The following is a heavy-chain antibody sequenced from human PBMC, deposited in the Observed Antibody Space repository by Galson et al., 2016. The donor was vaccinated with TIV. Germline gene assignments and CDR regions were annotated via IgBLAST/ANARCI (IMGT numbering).Heavy chain of an antibody. CDR2: ISDGGNT. J-gene: IGHJ6*02. CDR3: ARDWVVDATYYYYYYGMDV. D-gene: IGHD2-15*01. Sequence: SLRLSCAASGLSVSIYYMTWVRQAPGKGLEWVSLISDGGNTYYPDSVKGRFTISRDNSKNTLYLQMNSLSVEDTAVYYCARDWVVDATYYYYYYGMDVWGRGTAVTVSS. CDR1: GLSVSIYY. V-gene: IGHV3-66*02.